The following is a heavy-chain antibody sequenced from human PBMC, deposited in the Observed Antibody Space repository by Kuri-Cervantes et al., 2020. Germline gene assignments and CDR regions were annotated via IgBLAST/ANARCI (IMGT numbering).Heavy chain of an antibody. Sequence: GSLRLSCAVYGGSFSGYYWGWIRQPPGKGLEWIGSIYYSGSTYYNPSLKSRVTISVDTSKNQFSLKLSSVTAADTAVYYCARGVYTSGSYSAFDIWGQGTMVTVSS. CDR2: IYYSGST. D-gene: IGHD1-26*01. J-gene: IGHJ3*02. CDR3: ARGVYTSGSYSAFDI. V-gene: IGHV4-34*01. CDR1: GGSFSGYY.